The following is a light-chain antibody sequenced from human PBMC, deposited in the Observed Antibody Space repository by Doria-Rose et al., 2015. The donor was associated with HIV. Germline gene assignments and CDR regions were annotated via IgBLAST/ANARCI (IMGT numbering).Light chain of an antibody. CDR1: SSNIGAGFD. J-gene: IGLJ1*01. CDR3: QSYDSRLSVYV. Sequence: QPGLTQPPSVSGAPGQRVAISCTGSSSNIGAGFDVNWYQQFPGTAPKLLIHGNTNRPSGVPDRFSGSKSGTSASLAISGLRADDEADYYCQSYDSRLSVYVFGTGTKVTVL. V-gene: IGLV1-40*01. CDR2: GNT.